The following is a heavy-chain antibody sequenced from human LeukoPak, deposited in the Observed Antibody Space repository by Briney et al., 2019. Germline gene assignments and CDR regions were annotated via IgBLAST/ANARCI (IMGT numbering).Heavy chain of an antibody. J-gene: IGHJ4*02. CDR2: IRSKADGGTR. V-gene: IGHV3-49*03. D-gene: IGHD4-23*01. CDR3: TRDPLPVVTPAYFDY. Sequence: PGESLRLSCTASGFNFGDYAMSWFRQAPGKGLEWVGFIRSKADGGTREYAASVKGRFTISRDDSKSIAYLQMNSLKTEDTAVYYCTRDPLPVVTPAYFDYWGQGTLVTVSS. CDR1: GFNFGDYA.